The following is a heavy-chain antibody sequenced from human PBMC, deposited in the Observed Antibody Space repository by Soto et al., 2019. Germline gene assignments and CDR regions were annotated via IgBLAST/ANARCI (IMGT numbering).Heavy chain of an antibody. D-gene: IGHD4-17*01. CDR3: ARERAFGDVGDACDI. V-gene: IGHV1-18*01. J-gene: IGHJ3*02. Sequence: QVQLVQSGGEVKKSGASVKVSCKASGYTFTSYGLSWVRQAPGQGLEWMGWISAYYDHPNYAQNLQDRVSMTTDTSTNTAYLELRSLRSDDTAVYYCARERAFGDVGDACDIWGQGTMVTVSS. CDR2: ISAYYDHP. CDR1: GYTFTSYG.